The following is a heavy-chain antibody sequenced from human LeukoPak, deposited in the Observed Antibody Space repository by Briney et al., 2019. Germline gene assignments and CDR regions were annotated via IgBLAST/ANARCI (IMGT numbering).Heavy chain of an antibody. CDR2: INGDGSDT. V-gene: IGHV3-7*01. J-gene: IGHJ4*02. D-gene: IGHD6-25*01. CDR1: GFIFSSMW. Sequence: GGSLRLSCAASGFIFSSMWVTWVRQAPGKGLEWVANINGDGSDTYYVDSVKGRFTISRDNAKNSVDLQMSSLRVEDTAVYYCANNLVSAAGDHWGQGTLVSVSS. CDR3: ANNLVSAAGDH.